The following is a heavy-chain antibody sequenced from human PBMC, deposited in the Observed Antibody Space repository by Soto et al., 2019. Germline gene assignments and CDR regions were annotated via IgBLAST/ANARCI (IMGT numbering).Heavy chain of an antibody. CDR1: GYTFTSYD. CDR2: MNPNSGNT. CDR3: ARAYSSTWYEEGY. Sequence: QVHLVQSGAEVKKPGASVKVSCKTSGYTFTSYDINWVRQAPGQGLEWMGWMNPNSGNTCYAQNFQGRVTMTRNTSVSTAYMELSSLRSEDTAVYYCARAYSSTWYEEGYWGQGTLVTVSS. V-gene: IGHV1-8*01. D-gene: IGHD6-13*01. J-gene: IGHJ4*02.